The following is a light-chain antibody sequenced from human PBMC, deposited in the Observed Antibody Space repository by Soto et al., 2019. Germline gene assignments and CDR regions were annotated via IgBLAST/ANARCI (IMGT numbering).Light chain of an antibody. Sequence: EIVLTQSPATLSLSPGERATLSCRASQDINTYLAWYQQKPGQAPRLLIYVASTRAPGIPARFSGSGSGTEFTLTISSLQSEDFAVYYCQQYNNWPITFGRGTRLEIK. J-gene: IGKJ5*01. CDR1: QDINTY. CDR2: VAS. CDR3: QQYNNWPIT. V-gene: IGKV3-15*01.